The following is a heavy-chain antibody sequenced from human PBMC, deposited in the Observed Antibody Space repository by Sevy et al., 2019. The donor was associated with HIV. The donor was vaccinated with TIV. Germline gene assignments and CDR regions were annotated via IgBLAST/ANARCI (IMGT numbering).Heavy chain of an antibody. CDR3: ARSLVDYYYGMDV. Sequence: SETLSLTCTVSGASISSYYWSWIRQPPGKGLEWVGYIYYNGRTNYNPSLKSRVTISVDTSKNQFSLKLISVTAADTAVYYCARSLVDYYYGMDVWGQGTTVTVSS. D-gene: IGHD2-8*02. J-gene: IGHJ6*02. V-gene: IGHV4-59*01. CDR1: GASISSYY. CDR2: IYYNGRT.